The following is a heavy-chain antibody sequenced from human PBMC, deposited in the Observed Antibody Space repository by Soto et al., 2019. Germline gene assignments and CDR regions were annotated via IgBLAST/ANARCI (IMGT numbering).Heavy chain of an antibody. CDR1: GYTLTNFYG. Sequence: ASVKVSCKASGYTLTNFYGIIWVRQAPGQGLEWMGWISAYNGNTNYAQKLQGRVTMTTDTSTSAAYMELRSLRSDDTAVYYCAREERNYGDYLYYFDYWGQGTLVTVSS. CDR2: ISAYNGNT. D-gene: IGHD4-17*01. CDR3: AREERNYGDYLYYFDY. J-gene: IGHJ4*02. V-gene: IGHV1-18*01.